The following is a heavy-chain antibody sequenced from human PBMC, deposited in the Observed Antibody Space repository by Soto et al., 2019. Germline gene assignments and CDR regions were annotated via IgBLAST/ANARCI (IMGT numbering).Heavy chain of an antibody. CDR3: ATDLYSGYDPTLWFDP. D-gene: IGHD5-12*01. Sequence: ASVKVSCKVSGYTLTELSMHWVRQDHGKGLEWMGGFDPEDGETIYAQKFQGRVTMTEDTSTDTAYMELSSLRSEDTAVYYCATDLYSGYDPTLWFDPWGQGTLVTVSS. CDR1: GYTLTELS. CDR2: FDPEDGET. J-gene: IGHJ5*02. V-gene: IGHV1-24*01.